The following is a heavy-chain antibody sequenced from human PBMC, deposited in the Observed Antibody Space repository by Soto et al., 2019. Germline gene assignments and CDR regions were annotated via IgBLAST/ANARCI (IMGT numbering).Heavy chain of an antibody. D-gene: IGHD4-4*01. CDR2: IYYSGRT. V-gene: IGHV4-39*01. CDR1: GGSISRSRYY. CDR3: ARHEAKVTTYFDY. Sequence: QLQLQESGQGLVKPSETLSLTCTVYGGSISRSRYYWGWIRQPPGKGLEWIGSIYYSGRTYYNPSLKSLVTISVDTSKNQFSLKLSSVTAADTAVYYWARHEAKVTTYFDYWGQGTLVTVSA. J-gene: IGHJ4*02.